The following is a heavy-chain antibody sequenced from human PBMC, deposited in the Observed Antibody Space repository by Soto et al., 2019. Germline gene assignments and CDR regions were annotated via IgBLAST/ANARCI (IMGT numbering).Heavy chain of an antibody. CDR1: GDTFTSHW. J-gene: IGHJ3*02. V-gene: IGHV5-51*01. D-gene: IGHD6-13*01. CDR3: VRPQARELGTIRGAFDI. Sequence: PGESLKISCKGSGDTFTSHWIAWVRQMPGKGLELMGLIYPADSDTRYSPSFEGQVTISVDKSISTAYLQWSFLKASDTAMYYCVRPQARELGTIRGAFDIWGQGTKVTVS. CDR2: IYPADSDT.